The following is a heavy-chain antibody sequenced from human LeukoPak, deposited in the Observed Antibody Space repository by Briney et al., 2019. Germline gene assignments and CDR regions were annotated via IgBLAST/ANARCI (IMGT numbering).Heavy chain of an antibody. Sequence: SETLSLTCTVSGGSISSGSYSWTWIRQPAGKGLEWIGRISTSGSTNYNPSLKSRVTMSVDTSKNQFSLKLSSVTAADTAVYYCARDDDFWSGHYFDYWGQGTLVTVSS. CDR1: GGSISSGSYS. CDR3: ARDDDFWSGHYFDY. CDR2: ISTSGST. V-gene: IGHV4-61*02. J-gene: IGHJ4*02. D-gene: IGHD3-3*01.